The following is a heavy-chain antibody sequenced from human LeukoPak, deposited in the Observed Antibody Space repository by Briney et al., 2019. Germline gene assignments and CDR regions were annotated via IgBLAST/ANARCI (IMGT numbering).Heavy chain of an antibody. Sequence: GASVKVSCKASGYTFTSYGISWVRQAPGQGLEWMGWISAYNGNTNYAQKFQGRVTMTRDTSISTAYMELSRLRSDDTAVYYCAVLKQQLVLGGGYFDYWGQGTLVTVSS. J-gene: IGHJ4*02. V-gene: IGHV1-18*01. CDR3: AVLKQQLVLGGGYFDY. CDR1: GYTFTSYG. CDR2: ISAYNGNT. D-gene: IGHD6-13*01.